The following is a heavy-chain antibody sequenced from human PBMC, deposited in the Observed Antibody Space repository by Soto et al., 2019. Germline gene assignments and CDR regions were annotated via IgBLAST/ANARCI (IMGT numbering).Heavy chain of an antibody. CDR2: IYYSGST. V-gene: IGHV4-31*03. J-gene: IGHJ5*02. D-gene: IGHD6-13*01. CDR3: ARAPSSSWPNWFDP. Sequence: PSEALSLTCTVSGVSISSGGYYWSWIRQHQRHGLEWIVYIYYSGSTYYNPSLKSRVTISVDTSKNQFSMKLSSVTAADTAVYYCARAPSSSWPNWFDPWGQGTLVTVSS. CDR1: GVSISSGGYY.